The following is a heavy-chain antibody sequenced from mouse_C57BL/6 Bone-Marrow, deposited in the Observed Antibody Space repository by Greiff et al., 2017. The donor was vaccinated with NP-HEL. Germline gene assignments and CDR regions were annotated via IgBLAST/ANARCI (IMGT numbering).Heavy chain of an antibody. D-gene: IGHD2-4*01. CDR2: ISDGGSYT. V-gene: IGHV5-4*01. Sequence: EVKLVESGGGLVKPGGSLKLSCAASGFTFSSYAMSWVRQTPEKRLEWVATISDGGSYTYYPDNVKGRFTISRDNAKNNLYLQMSHLKSEDTAMYYCAREGDDYDTGFDYWGQGTTLTVSS. J-gene: IGHJ2*01. CDR1: GFTFSSYA. CDR3: AREGDDYDTGFDY.